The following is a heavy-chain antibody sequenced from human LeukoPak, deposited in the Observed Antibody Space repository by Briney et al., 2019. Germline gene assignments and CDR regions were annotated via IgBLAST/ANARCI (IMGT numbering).Heavy chain of an antibody. CDR3: ARGLLVGATSDY. V-gene: IGHV4-34*01. CDR1: GYSISGDSISSDYF. Sequence: SETLSLTCAVSGYSISGDSISSDYFWAWIRQPPGKGLEWIGEINHSGSTNYNPSLKSRVTISVDTSKNQFSLKLSSVTAADTAVYYCARGLLVGATSDYWGQGTLVTVSS. CDR2: INHSGST. D-gene: IGHD1-26*01. J-gene: IGHJ4*02.